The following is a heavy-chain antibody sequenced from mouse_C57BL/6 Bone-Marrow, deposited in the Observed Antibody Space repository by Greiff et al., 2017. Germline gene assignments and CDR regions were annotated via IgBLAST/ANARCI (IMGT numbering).Heavy chain of an antibody. D-gene: IGHD3-2*02. CDR3: ARDQGDSSGYTFAY. CDR2: INYDGSST. V-gene: IGHV5-16*01. Sequence: DVHLVESEGGLVQPGSSMKLSCTASGFTFSDYYMAWVRQVPEKGLEWVANINYDGSSTYYLDSLKSRFIISRDNAKNILYLQMSSLKSEDTATYYCARDQGDSSGYTFAYWGQGTLVTVSA. J-gene: IGHJ3*01. CDR1: GFTFSDYY.